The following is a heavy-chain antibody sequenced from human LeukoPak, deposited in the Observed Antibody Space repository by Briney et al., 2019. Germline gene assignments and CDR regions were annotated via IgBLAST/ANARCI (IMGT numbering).Heavy chain of an antibody. J-gene: IGHJ4*02. CDR3: ASGAEGYCTSTSCYPFDS. D-gene: IGHD2-2*01. CDR1: GFTFSSYA. V-gene: IGHV3-23*01. CDR2: ISGSGGST. Sequence: PGGSLRLSCAASGFTFSSYAMSWVRQAPGKGLEWVSAISGSGGSTYYADSVKGRFTISRDNSKNTLYLQMNSLRPEDTAVYYCASGAEGYCTSTSCYPFDSWGQGTLVTVSS.